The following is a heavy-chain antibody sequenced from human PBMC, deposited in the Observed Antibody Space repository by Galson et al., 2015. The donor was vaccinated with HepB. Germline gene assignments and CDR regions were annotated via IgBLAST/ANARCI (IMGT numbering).Heavy chain of an antibody. J-gene: IGHJ2*01. CDR1: GFIFSDYG. CDR2: VSHDGKTK. V-gene: IGHV3-30*18. Sequence: SLRLSCAASGFIFSDYGMQWVRQAPGKGLEWVSVVSHDGKTKFYADSMKGRFTSSRDNSKNTLFLHMNSLSPEDTAVYYCAKEGGHNSWYFDLWGRGTLVTFSS. D-gene: IGHD2-15*01. CDR3: AKEGGHNSWYFDL.